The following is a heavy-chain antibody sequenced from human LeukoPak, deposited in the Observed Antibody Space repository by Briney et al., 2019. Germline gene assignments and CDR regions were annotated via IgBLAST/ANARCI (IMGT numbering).Heavy chain of an antibody. J-gene: IGHJ5*02. Sequence: SLRLSCAASGFTFADYAMHWVRQAPGKGLECVSGISWNSGSIGYADSVKGRFTISRDNAKNSLYLQMNSLRAEDTALYYCAKCRTVTNNWFDLWGQGTLVTVSS. V-gene: IGHV3-9*01. D-gene: IGHD4-17*01. CDR3: AKCRTVTNNWFDL. CDR1: GFTFADYA. CDR2: ISWNSGSI.